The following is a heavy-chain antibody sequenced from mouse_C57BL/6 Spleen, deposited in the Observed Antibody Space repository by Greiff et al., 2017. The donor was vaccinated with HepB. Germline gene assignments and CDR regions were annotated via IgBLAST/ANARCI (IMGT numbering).Heavy chain of an antibody. Sequence: QVQLQQPGAELVKPGASVKMSCKASGYTFTSYWITWVKQRPGQGLEWIGDIYPGSGSTNYNEKFKSKATLTVDTSSSTAYMQLSSLTSEDSAVYYCANQGVIYYYGSSLFDYWGQGTTLTVSS. CDR3: ANQGVIYYYGSSLFDY. CDR1: GYTFTSYW. J-gene: IGHJ2*01. D-gene: IGHD1-1*01. V-gene: IGHV1-55*01. CDR2: IYPGSGST.